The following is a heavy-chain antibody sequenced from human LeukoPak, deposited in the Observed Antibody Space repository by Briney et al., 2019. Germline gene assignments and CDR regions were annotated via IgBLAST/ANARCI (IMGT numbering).Heavy chain of an antibody. J-gene: IGHJ6*03. CDR2: ISGSGDST. Sequence: GGSLRLSCAASGFTFSSYAMSWVRQAPGKGLEWVSAISGSGDSTYYADSVKGRFTIPRDNSKNTLYLQMNSLRAEDMAVYYCAKSHRGYAPRRTYYYYMDVWGKGTTVTVSS. CDR3: AKSHRGYAPRRTYYYYMDV. CDR1: GFTFSSYA. D-gene: IGHD5-12*01. V-gene: IGHV3-23*01.